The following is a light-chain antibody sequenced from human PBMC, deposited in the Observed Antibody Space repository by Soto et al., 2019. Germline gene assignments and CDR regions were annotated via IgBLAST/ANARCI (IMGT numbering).Light chain of an antibody. CDR3: QQRSNWPLT. J-gene: IGKJ4*01. V-gene: IGKV3-11*01. CDR2: GAS. Sequence: ETVMTQSPATLSVSPGGRATLSCRASHYISTYLAWYQQQPGQAPRLLIHGASNRATDIPDRFSGSGSGTDFTLTISGLEPEDFAVYYCQQRSNWPLTFGGGTKVDIK. CDR1: HYISTY.